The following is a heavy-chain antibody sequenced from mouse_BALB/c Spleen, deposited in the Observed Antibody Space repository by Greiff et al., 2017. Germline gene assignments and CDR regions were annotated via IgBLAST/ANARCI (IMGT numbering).Heavy chain of an antibody. D-gene: IGHD1-1*01. Sequence: EVQLQQSGPELVKPGASVKIPCKASGYTFTDYNMDWVKQSHGKSLEWIGDINPNNGGTIYNQKFKGKATLTVDKSSSTAYMELRSLTSEDTAVYYCARDIYYYGSSWYFDVWGAGTTVTVSS. J-gene: IGHJ1*01. CDR1: GYTFTDYN. CDR3: ARDIYYYGSSWYFDV. V-gene: IGHV1-18*01. CDR2: INPNNGGT.